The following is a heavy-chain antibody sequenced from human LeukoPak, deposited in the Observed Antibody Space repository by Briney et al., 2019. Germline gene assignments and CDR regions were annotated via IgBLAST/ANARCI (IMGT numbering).Heavy chain of an antibody. V-gene: IGHV1-18*01. Sequence: ASVKVSCKASGYTFTSYGISWVRQAPGQGLEWMGWISAYNGNTNYAQKLQGRVTMTTDTSTSTAYMELRSLRSDDTAVYYCASGPERSSYPHYYYYYGMDVWGQGTTVTASS. J-gene: IGHJ6*02. D-gene: IGHD5-12*01. CDR3: ASGPERSSYPHYYYYYGMDV. CDR1: GYTFTSYG. CDR2: ISAYNGNT.